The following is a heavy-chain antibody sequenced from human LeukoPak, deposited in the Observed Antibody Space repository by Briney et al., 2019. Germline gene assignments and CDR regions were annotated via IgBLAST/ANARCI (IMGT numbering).Heavy chain of an antibody. CDR2: IPYDGSEK. CDR1: GFTFSSYA. CDR3: AKEGSLRFLEWLFVYYFDY. Sequence: PGRSLRLSCAASGFTFSSYAMDWVRPAPGKGLEWVAVIPYDGSEKYYADSVKGRFTISRDNSKNTLYLQMNSLRAEDTAVYYCAKEGSLRFLEWLFVYYFDYWGQGTLVTVSS. D-gene: IGHD3-3*01. J-gene: IGHJ4*02. V-gene: IGHV3-30*04.